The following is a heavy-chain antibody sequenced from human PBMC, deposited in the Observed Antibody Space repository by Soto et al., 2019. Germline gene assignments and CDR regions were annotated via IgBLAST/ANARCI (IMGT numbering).Heavy chain of an antibody. Sequence: SVKVSCKASGGTFSSYAISWVRQAPGQGLEWMGGIIPIFGTANYAQKFQGRVTITADESTSTAYMELSSLRSEDTAVYYCARVAYRDTAVGYYGMDIWGQGTTVTVYS. CDR3: ARVAYRDTAVGYYGMDI. CDR1: GGTFSSYA. CDR2: IIPIFGTA. V-gene: IGHV1-69*13. J-gene: IGHJ6*02. D-gene: IGHD5-18*01.